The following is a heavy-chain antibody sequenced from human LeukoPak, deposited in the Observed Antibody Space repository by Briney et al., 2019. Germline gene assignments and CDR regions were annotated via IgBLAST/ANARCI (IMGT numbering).Heavy chain of an antibody. V-gene: IGHV1-69*04. D-gene: IGHD5-12*01. CDR2: IIPILGIA. J-gene: IGHJ6*02. CDR3: ARDLEATTHYYYGMDV. CDR1: GGTFSSYA. Sequence: ASVKVSCKASGGTFSSYAISWVRQAPGQGLEWMGRIIPILGIANYAQKFQGRVTITADKSTSTAYMGLSSLRSEDTAVYYCARDLEATTHYYYGMDVWGQGTTVTVSS.